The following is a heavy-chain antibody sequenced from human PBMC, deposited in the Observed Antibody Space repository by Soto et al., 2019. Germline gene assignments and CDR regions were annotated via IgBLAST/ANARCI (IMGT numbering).Heavy chain of an antibody. D-gene: IGHD6-19*01. J-gene: IGHJ4*02. Sequence: QVQLQESGPGLVEPSETLSLTCAVSGGSISETYWWSWVRQPPGKGLEWIGEISHRGTPHYNPSLWSRVTMSTDTSRNQISLTLVSVTAADSASYYCARHIAVAGTRGFDYWGQGTLVTVSS. CDR3: ARHIAVAGTRGFDY. CDR2: ISHRGTP. V-gene: IGHV4-4*02. CDR1: GGSISETYW.